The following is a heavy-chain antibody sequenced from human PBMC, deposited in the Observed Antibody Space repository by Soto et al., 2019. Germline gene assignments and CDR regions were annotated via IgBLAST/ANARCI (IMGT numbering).Heavy chain of an antibody. D-gene: IGHD6-6*01. Sequence: SETLSLTWTVTRCCISGYCWRWIRQPPGTGLEWIGYIYYIWSNPKNPSLKVRVTISVDTSKNKFSLKLRSVTAADSAVYYCARVRQLAAGELDYWGQGALVTVSS. V-gene: IGHV4-59*01. CDR3: ARVRQLAAGELDY. CDR2: IYYIWSN. CDR1: RCCISGYC. J-gene: IGHJ4*02.